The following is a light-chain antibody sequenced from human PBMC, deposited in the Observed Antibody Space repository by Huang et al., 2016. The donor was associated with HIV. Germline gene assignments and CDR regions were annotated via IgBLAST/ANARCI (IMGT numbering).Light chain of an antibody. CDR3: QQYNNWPLT. V-gene: IGKV3-15*01. CDR1: QSVSNN. Sequence: EIVMTQSPATLSVSPGDRATLSCRASQSVSNNVVWYQQQPGQGPRLLISDASTRATGIPARFSGSGSGTEFTLTISSLQSEDFAVYYCQQYNNWPLTFGGGTKVEIK. J-gene: IGKJ4*01. CDR2: DAS.